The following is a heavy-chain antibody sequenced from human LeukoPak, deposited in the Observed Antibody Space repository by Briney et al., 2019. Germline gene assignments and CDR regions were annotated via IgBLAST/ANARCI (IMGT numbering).Heavy chain of an antibody. CDR2: INYRGAT. D-gene: IGHD6-19*01. V-gene: IGHV4-39*02. J-gene: IGHJ4*02. CDR1: GGSISTSSYY. Sequence: SETLSLTCTVSGGSISTSSYYWAWIRQPPGKGLEWIGTINYRGATYYNPSLQSRLTISADTSKNHFSLRLNSVTVADTAVYYCARLVAGGAVAGTFDYWGQGTLVIVSS. CDR3: ARLVAGGAVAGTFDY.